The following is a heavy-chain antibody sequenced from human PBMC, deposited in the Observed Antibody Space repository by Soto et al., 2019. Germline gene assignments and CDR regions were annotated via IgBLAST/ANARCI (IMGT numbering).Heavy chain of an antibody. J-gene: IGHJ4*02. D-gene: IGHD1-26*01. CDR2: ISAYNGNT. CDR1: GYTPTNYD. Sequence: QVPLVQSGAEVKKPGASVTVSCKTSGYTPTNYDIGWVRQAPGQGREWMGWISAYNGNTNSAQKLQGRLTMTTDTSTRRAYMELRSLRSDGTAVYYCARALYRSGTYYAFDSWGQGTLVTVSS. V-gene: IGHV1-18*01. CDR3: ARALYRSGTYYAFDS.